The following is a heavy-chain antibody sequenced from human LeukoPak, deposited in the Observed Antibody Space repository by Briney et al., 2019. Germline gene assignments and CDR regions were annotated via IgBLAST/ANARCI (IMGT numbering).Heavy chain of an antibody. J-gene: IGHJ4*02. CDR1: GFTVSSNY. CDR2: ISGSGGST. V-gene: IGHV3-23*01. CDR3: ARQWLVDY. Sequence: PGGSLRLSCAASGFTVSSNYMSWVRLAPGKGLEWVSAISGSGGSTYYADSVKGRFTISRDNAKNSLYLQMNSLRAEDTAVYYCARQWLVDYWGQGTLVTVSS. D-gene: IGHD6-19*01.